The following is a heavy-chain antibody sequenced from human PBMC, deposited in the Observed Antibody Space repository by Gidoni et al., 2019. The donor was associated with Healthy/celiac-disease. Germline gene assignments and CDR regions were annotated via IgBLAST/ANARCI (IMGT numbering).Heavy chain of an antibody. Sequence: QLQLQESGPGLVKPSEPLSLTCTVSGGSTSSSSYYWGWIRQPPGKGLEWIGSIYYSGSTYYNPSLKSRVTISVDTSKNQFSLKLSSVTAADTAVYYCARLAYCGGDCYSGFDYWGQGTLVTVSS. CDR2: IYYSGST. J-gene: IGHJ4*02. D-gene: IGHD2-21*02. V-gene: IGHV4-39*01. CDR1: GGSTSSSSYY. CDR3: ARLAYCGGDCYSGFDY.